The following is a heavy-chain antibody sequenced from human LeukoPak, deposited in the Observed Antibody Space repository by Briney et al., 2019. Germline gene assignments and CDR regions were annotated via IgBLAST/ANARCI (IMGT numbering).Heavy chain of an antibody. CDR1: GFTFANAY. Sequence: GGSLSLSCAASGFTFANAYMSWVRQAPGKGLEWISYTSSTGNTIYYGDSVQGRFTISRDNANNSLYLQMNSLRAEDTAVYYCARGRYCTGHNCYFDYWGQGTLVTVSS. CDR2: TSSTGNTI. D-gene: IGHD2-8*02. V-gene: IGHV3-11*04. CDR3: ARGRYCTGHNCYFDY. J-gene: IGHJ4*02.